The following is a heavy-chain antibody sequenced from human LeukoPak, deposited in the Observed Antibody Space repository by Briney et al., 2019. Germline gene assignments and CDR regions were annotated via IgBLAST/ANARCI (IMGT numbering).Heavy chain of an antibody. D-gene: IGHD3-10*01. CDR3: ASLTSQYDY. J-gene: IGHJ4*02. CDR1: GLTFSNYW. V-gene: IGHV3-74*03. CDR2: INNYGSIT. Sequence: GGSLRLSCPASGLTFSNYWMQWVRQAPGKGLVWVSRINNYGSITTYADSVKGRFTISRDNAKNTLYLQMNSLRAEDTAVYYCASLTSQYDYWGLGTLVTVSS.